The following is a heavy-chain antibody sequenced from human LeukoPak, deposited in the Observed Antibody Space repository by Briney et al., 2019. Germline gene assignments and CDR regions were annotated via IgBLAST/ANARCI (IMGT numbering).Heavy chain of an antibody. Sequence: PGGSLRLSCAASGFTFSSYAMSWVRQAPGKGLEWVSAISGSGGSTYYADSVKGRFTISRDNSKNTLYLQMNSLRAEDTAVYYCAKAKYDFWSGYYYYYYYYMDVWGKGTTVTVSS. CDR3: AKAKYDFWSGYYYYYYYYMDV. J-gene: IGHJ6*03. V-gene: IGHV3-23*01. D-gene: IGHD3-3*01. CDR1: GFTFSSYA. CDR2: ISGSGGST.